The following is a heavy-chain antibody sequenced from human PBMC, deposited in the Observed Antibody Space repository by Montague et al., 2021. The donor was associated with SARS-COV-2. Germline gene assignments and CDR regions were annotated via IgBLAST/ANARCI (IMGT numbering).Heavy chain of an antibody. CDR2: IYDTAST. CDR1: GASIVSTDC. V-gene: IGHV4-4*02. D-gene: IGHD6-19*01. Sequence: SETLSLTCAVSGASIVSTDCWSWVRQPPGKGLEWIGEIYDTASTNYNPSLKSRVTMSVDKFNNQVSLQLKYLTAADTAVYFCMRAGGYVHRPPVWGQGALVIVSS. J-gene: IGHJ4*02. CDR3: MRAGGYVHRPPV.